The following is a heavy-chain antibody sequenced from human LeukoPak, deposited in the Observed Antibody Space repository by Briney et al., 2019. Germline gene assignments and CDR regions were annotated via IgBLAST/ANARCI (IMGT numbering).Heavy chain of an antibody. CDR1: GDSVSSNSAA. D-gene: IGHD1-26*01. V-gene: IGHV6-1*01. J-gene: IGHJ4*02. Sequence: SQTLSLTCAISGDSVSSNSAAWNWIRQSPSRGLEWLGRTYYRAKWFNDYAVSVKSRIVINPDTAKNQFSLQLNSVTPEDTAVYYCVREIYSGTSLFDSWGQGTLVTVSS. CDR2: TYYRAKWFN. CDR3: VREIYSGTSLFDS.